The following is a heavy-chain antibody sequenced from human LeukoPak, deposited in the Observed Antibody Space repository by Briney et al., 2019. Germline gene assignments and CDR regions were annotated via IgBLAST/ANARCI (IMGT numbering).Heavy chain of an antibody. V-gene: IGHV4-34*01. D-gene: IGHD6-19*01. Sequence: SEALSLACGVYGGSFSGYYWSWIRQSPGKGLEWIGEVNHSGNTNYNPSLKSRVSISVDTSKNHFSLKLTSVTAADTAIYYCAREAVAVTGSWFDPWGQGALVTVSS. J-gene: IGHJ5*02. CDR2: VNHSGNT. CDR1: GGSFSGYY. CDR3: AREAVAVTGSWFDP.